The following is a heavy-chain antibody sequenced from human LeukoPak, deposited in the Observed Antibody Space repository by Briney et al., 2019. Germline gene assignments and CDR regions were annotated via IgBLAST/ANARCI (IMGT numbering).Heavy chain of an antibody. CDR2: IYTSGST. J-gene: IGHJ6*03. D-gene: IGHD6-13*01. Sequence: KSSETLSLTCTVSGGSISSYYWSWIRQPPGKGLEWIGYIYTSGSTNYNPSLKSRVTISVDTSKNQFSLKLSSMTAADTAVYYCARHGYGAAGDYYYYYMDVWGKGTTVTVSS. V-gene: IGHV4-4*09. CDR3: ARHGYGAAGDYYYYYMDV. CDR1: GGSISSYY.